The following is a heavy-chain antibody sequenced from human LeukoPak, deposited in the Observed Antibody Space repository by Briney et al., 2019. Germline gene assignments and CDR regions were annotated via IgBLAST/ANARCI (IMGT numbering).Heavy chain of an antibody. V-gene: IGHV1-18*01. Sequence: GASVKVSCKASGYTFTRYGISWVRQAPGQGLEWMGWISANNGDTNSAQKFQDRVTMTTDTSTSTAYMELRSLRSDDTAVYYCARDFFHGLCAGLSCFLLDYWGQGSLVTVSS. D-gene: IGHD2-15*01. CDR1: GYTFTRYG. J-gene: IGHJ4*02. CDR3: ARDFFHGLCAGLSCFLLDY. CDR2: ISANNGDT.